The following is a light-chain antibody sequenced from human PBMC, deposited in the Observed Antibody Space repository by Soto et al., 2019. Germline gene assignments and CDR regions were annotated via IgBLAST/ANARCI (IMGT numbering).Light chain of an antibody. CDR1: QSVGRW. CDR2: DAS. J-gene: IGKJ1*01. V-gene: IGKV1-5*01. Sequence: DIQMTQSPSTLSASVGDRVTITCRASQSVGRWLAWSQQKPGKAPKVLIYDASTLESGVPSRFSGSGSGTEFTLTISSLQPDDFATYYCQHYDVYPWTFCQGTKVEI. CDR3: QHYDVYPWT.